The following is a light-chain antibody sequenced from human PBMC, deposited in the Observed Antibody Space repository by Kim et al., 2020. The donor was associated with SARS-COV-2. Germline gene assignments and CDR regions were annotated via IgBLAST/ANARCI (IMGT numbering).Light chain of an antibody. CDR1: QTLVHSDGNTY. V-gene: IGKV2-30*02. CDR3: TQETHGART. Sequence: QSPPISCRYSQTLVHSDGNTYVMLFLQRPGKSTRRLIYKVYIGDSGVPDKFSGSGSGTEFTLKISRVEADDVGVYYCTQETHGARTFGKGTKVEI. J-gene: IGKJ2*01. CDR2: KVY.